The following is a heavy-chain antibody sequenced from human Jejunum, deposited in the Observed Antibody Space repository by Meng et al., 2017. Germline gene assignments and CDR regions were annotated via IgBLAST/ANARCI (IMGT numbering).Heavy chain of an antibody. Sequence: GESLKISCAASGFTFSTYYMSWVRQAPGKGLEWVANIKEDGSKKNYVESVKGRFTISKDNTKNSLYLQMNTLRAEDTAVYYCARDWPGGAPSGGGFDYWGQGTLVTVSS. V-gene: IGHV3-7*01. CDR3: ARDWPGGAPSGGGFDY. CDR2: IKEDGSKK. D-gene: IGHD1-14*01. CDR1: GFTFSTYY. J-gene: IGHJ4*02.